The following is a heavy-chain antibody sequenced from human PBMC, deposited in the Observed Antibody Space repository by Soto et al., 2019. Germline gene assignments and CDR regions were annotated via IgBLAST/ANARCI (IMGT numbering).Heavy chain of an antibody. J-gene: IGHJ4*02. V-gene: IGHV3-64*02. D-gene: IGHD5-18*01. CDR3: ARSRFQLTPPAFDY. CDR1: GFTFSDHY. Sequence: GGSLRLSCAASGFTFSDHYMDWVRQAPGKGLEYVSAISSNGGSTYYADSVKGRFTISRDNSKNTLYLQMGSLRAEDMAVYYCARSRFQLTPPAFDYWGQGTLVTVSS. CDR2: ISSNGGST.